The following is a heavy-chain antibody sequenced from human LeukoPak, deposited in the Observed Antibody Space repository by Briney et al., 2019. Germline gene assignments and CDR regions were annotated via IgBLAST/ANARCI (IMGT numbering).Heavy chain of an antibody. D-gene: IGHD1-20*01. CDR1: GGSISSSTYY. CDR3: ARQDNYYFDY. Sequence: SETLSLTCTGSGGSISSSTYYWGWIRQPPGKGLEWIGSIYYSGTTYYNPSLKSRVIISVDMSKNQFSLKLSSVTAADTAVYYCARQDNYYFDYRGQGILVTVSS. CDR2: IYYSGTT. V-gene: IGHV4-39*01. J-gene: IGHJ4*02.